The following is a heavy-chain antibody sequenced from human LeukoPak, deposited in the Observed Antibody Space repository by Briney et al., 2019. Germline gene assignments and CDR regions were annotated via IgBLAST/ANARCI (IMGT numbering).Heavy chain of an antibody. V-gene: IGHV1-2*04. J-gene: IGHJ4*02. CDR1: GYTFTGYY. D-gene: IGHD4-11*01. CDR2: NNPNSGGT. Sequence: ASVKVSCKASGYTFTGYYMHWVRQAPGQGLEWMGWNNPNSGGTNYAQKFQGWVTMTRDTSISTAYMELSRLRSDDTAVYYCARGPMTTVTPFFDYWGQGTLVTVYS. CDR3: ARGPMTTVTPFFDY.